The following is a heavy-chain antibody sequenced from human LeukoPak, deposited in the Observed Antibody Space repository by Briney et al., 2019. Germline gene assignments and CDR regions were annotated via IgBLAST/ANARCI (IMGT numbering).Heavy chain of an antibody. CDR2: IYYSGST. CDR1: GGSISSYY. V-gene: IGHV4-59*12. Sequence: SETLSLTCTVSGGSISSYYWSWIRQPPGKGLEWIGYIYYSGSTNYNPSLKSRVTISVDTSKNQFSLKLSSVTAADTAVYYCARGFYDYVWGSYRRDGNYFDYWGQGTLVTVSS. CDR3: ARGFYDYVWGSYRRDGNYFDY. D-gene: IGHD3-16*02. J-gene: IGHJ4*02.